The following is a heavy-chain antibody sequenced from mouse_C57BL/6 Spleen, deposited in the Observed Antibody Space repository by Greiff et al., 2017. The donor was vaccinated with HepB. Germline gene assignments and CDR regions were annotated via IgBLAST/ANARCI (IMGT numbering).Heavy chain of an antibody. CDR1: GYTFTSYW. CDR3: ARWDTTVVDY. CDR2: IDPSDSYT. Sequence: QSCKASGYTFTSYWMQWVKQRPGQGLEWIGEIDPSDSYTNYNQKFKGKATLTVDTSSSTAYMQLSSLTSEDSAVYYCARWDTTVVDYWGQGTTLTVSS. D-gene: IGHD1-1*01. J-gene: IGHJ2*01. V-gene: IGHV1-50*01.